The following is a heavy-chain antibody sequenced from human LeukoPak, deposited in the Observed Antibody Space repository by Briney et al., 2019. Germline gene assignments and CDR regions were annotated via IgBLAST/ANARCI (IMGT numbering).Heavy chain of an antibody. Sequence: GESLRLSCAASGFTFSNAWMSWVRQAPGKGLEWVGRIKIKTDGGTTDYAAPVKGRFTIARDDSKNTLYLQMNNLKPEDTGVYYCTIDYDYAWGSYRLGFWGQGSLVTVSS. D-gene: IGHD3-16*02. CDR1: GFTFSNAW. CDR3: TIDYDYAWGSYRLGF. CDR2: IKIKTDGGTT. J-gene: IGHJ4*02. V-gene: IGHV3-15*01.